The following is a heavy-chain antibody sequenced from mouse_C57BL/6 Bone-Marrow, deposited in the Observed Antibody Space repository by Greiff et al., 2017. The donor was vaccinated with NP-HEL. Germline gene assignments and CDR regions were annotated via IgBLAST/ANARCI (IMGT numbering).Heavy chain of an antibody. Sequence: EVMLVESGGDLVKPGGSLKLSCAASGFTFSSYGMSWVRQTPDKRLEWVATISSGGSYTYYPDSVKGRFTISRDNAKNTLYLQMSSLKSEDTAMYYCARHEVVAPYYYAMDYWGQGTSVTVSS. J-gene: IGHJ4*01. CDR1: GFTFSSYG. CDR3: ARHEVVAPYYYAMDY. CDR2: ISSGGSYT. D-gene: IGHD1-1*01. V-gene: IGHV5-6*01.